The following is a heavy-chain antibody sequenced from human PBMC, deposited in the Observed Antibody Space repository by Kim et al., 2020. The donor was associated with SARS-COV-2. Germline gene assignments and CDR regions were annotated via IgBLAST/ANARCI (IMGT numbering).Heavy chain of an antibody. CDR3: AREMRYSSRQGGWFDP. CDR2: INHSGST. Sequence: SETLSLTCAVYGGSFSGYYWRWIRHPPGKGLEWIGEINHSGSTNYNPSLKSRVTISVDTSKNQFSLKLSSVTAADTAVYYCAREMRYSSRQGGWFDPWGQGTLVTVSS. V-gene: IGHV4-34*01. CDR1: GGSFSGYY. J-gene: IGHJ5*02. D-gene: IGHD6-13*01.